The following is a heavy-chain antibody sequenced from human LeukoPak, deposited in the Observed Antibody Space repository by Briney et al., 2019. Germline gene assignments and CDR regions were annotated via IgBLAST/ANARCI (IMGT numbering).Heavy chain of an antibody. V-gene: IGHV4-4*07. CDR3: ARVLVRGVIDY. D-gene: IGHD3-10*01. J-gene: IGHJ4*02. CDR2: IYTSGST. Sequence: PSETLSLTCTVSGGSISSFYWSWIRQPAGKGLEWIGRIYTSGSTNYNPSLKSRVTMSVDTSKNQFSLKLSSVTAADTAMYYCARVLVRGVIDYWGQGTLVTVSS. CDR1: GGSISSFY.